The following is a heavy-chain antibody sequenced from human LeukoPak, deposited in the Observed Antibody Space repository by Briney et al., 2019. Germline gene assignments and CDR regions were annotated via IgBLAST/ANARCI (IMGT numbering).Heavy chain of an antibody. CDR1: GFTFSSYG. Sequence: GGSLRLSCAASGFTFSSYGMHWVRQAPGKGLEWVSSISSSSSYIYYADSVKGRFTISRDNAKNSLYLQMNSLRAEDTAVYYCARETTKTNYYDSSGYSGHFDYWGQGTLVTVSS. J-gene: IGHJ4*02. CDR3: ARETTKTNYYDSSGYSGHFDY. V-gene: IGHV3-21*01. D-gene: IGHD3-22*01. CDR2: ISSSSSYI.